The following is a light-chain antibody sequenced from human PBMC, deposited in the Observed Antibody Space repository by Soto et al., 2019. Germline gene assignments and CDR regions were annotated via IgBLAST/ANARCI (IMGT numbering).Light chain of an antibody. V-gene: IGKV3-15*01. CDR2: GAS. Sequence: EIVMTQSPATLSVSPGEGATLSCRASQSVSSNLTWYPQKPVQAPRLLIYGASTRATGVPARFSGSGSGTEITRTISSLQSEDFAVYYGHHYYGWWKFGQGTKVEIK. J-gene: IGKJ1*01. CDR1: QSVSSN. CDR3: HHYYGWWK.